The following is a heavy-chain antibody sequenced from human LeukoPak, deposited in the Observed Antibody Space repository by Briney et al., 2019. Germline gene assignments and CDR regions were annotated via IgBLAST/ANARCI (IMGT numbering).Heavy chain of an antibody. D-gene: IGHD2-15*01. CDR3: ARYLVVAATRRYYFDY. Sequence: SETLSLTCAVYGGSFSGYYWSWLRQPPGKGLEWIGEINHSGSTNYNPSLKSRVTISIDTSKNQFSLKLSSVTAADTAVYYCARYLVVAATRRYYFDYWGQGTLVTVSS. J-gene: IGHJ4*02. V-gene: IGHV4-34*01. CDR2: INHSGST. CDR1: GGSFSGYY.